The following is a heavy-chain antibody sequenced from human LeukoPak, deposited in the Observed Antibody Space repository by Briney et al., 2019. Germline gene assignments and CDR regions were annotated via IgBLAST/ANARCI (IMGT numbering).Heavy chain of an antibody. V-gene: IGHV1-8*01. J-gene: IGHJ2*01. CDR1: GYTFTSYD. CDR3: ARTLVPHEWYFDL. D-gene: IGHD2/OR15-2a*01. CDR2: MNPNSGNT. Sequence: ASVNVSCKASGYTFTSYDINWVRQATGQGLEWMGWMNPNSGNTGYAQKFQGRVTMTRNTSISTAYMELSGLRSEDTAVYYCARTLVPHEWYFDLWGRGTLVIVSS.